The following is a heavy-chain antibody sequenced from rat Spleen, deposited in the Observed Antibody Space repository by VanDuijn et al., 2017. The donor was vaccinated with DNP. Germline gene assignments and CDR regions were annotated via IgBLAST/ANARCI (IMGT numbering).Heavy chain of an antibody. CDR1: GFTFSSFW. V-gene: IGHV5-58*01. CDR2: INRRGGST. D-gene: IGHD1-11*01. Sequence: EVQLVETGGGLVQPGRSLKLSCVASGFTFSSFWMFWIRQAPGKGLEWVASINRRGGSTYSRDSVKGRFAVSRDYAKSSLYLQMDSLRSEDTATYYCAKAGGYSPWYFDYWGQGVMVTVSS. CDR3: AKAGGYSPWYFDY. J-gene: IGHJ2*01.